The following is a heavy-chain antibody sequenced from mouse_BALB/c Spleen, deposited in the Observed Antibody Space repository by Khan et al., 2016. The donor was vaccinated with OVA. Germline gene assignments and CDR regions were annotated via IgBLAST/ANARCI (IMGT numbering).Heavy chain of an antibody. Sequence: EVQLQESGPGLVKPSQSLSLTCTVTGYSITSGYGWNWIRQFPGNKLEWMGYITYSGSTNYNPSLKSRISITRDTSKNQFFLQVNSVTTEDTATYYCARTARIKYWGKGTTLTVSS. CDR3: ARTARIKY. CDR1: GYSITSGYG. CDR2: ITYSGST. J-gene: IGHJ2*01. D-gene: IGHD1-2*01. V-gene: IGHV3-1*02.